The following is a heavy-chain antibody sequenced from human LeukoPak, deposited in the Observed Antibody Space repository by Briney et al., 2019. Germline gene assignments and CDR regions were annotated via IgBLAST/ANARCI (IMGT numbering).Heavy chain of an antibody. CDR1: GGSISSGSFY. Sequence: PSQTLSLTCTVSGGSISSGSFYWSWIRQPAGKGLEWIGRIYASGSTNYNPSLKSRVPISLDTSKNQFSLKLSSVTAADTAVYYCARARPLNYYDGSGYYLDYWGQGTLVTVSS. V-gene: IGHV4-61*02. CDR3: ARARPLNYYDGSGYYLDY. CDR2: IYASGST. J-gene: IGHJ4*02. D-gene: IGHD3-22*01.